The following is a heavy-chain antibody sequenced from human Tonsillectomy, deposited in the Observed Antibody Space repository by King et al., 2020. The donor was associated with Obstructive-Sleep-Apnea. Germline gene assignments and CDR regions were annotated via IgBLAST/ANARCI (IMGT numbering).Heavy chain of an antibody. CDR1: GGSISSGGYY. J-gene: IGHJ4*02. CDR2: IYYSGST. Sequence: VQLQESGPGLVKPSQTLSLTCTVSGGSISSGGYYWSWIRQHPGKGLEWIGYIYYSGSTYYNPSLKSRVSISVDTSKNQFSLKLSAVTAADTAVYYWARDHGGVGFIDYWGQGTLVTVSS. V-gene: IGHV4-31*03. CDR3: ARDHGGVGFIDY. D-gene: IGHD2-8*02.